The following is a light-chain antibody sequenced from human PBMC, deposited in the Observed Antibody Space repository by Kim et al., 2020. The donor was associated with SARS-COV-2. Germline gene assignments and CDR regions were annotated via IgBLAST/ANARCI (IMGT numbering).Light chain of an antibody. CDR2: QSS. CDR1: QSIGSW. Sequence: DIQMTQSPSTLSASVGDRVTITCRASQSIGSWLAWYQQKPGKAPKALIFQSSSLESGVPSRFSGSGSGTQFTLTLSSLQPDDFATYYCQQYNSFPRTFGQGTKVDIK. CDR3: QQYNSFPRT. V-gene: IGKV1-5*03. J-gene: IGKJ1*01.